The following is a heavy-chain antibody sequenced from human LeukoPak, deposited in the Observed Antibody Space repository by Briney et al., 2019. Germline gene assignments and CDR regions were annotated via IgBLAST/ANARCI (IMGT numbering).Heavy chain of an antibody. Sequence: SETLSLTCTVSGGSISSYYWSWIRQPPGKGLEWIGHIYYSGSTNYNPSLKSRVTISVDTSKNQFSLKLSSVTAADTAVYYCARSSSTGSYWADYWGQGTLVTVSS. J-gene: IGHJ4*02. D-gene: IGHD1-26*01. CDR3: ARSSSTGSYWADY. V-gene: IGHV4-59*01. CDR1: GGSISSYY. CDR2: IYYSGST.